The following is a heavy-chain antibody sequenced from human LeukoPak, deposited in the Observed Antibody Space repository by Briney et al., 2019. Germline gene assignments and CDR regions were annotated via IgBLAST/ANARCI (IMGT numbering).Heavy chain of an antibody. V-gene: IGHV4-34*01. CDR2: INHSGST. CDR1: GGSFSGYY. Sequence: SETLSLTCAVYGGSFSGYYWSWIRQPPGKGLEWIGEINHSGSTNYNPSLKSRVTISVDTSKNQFSLKLSSVTAADTAVYYCARGATNYYYDSSGYSTLFWFDPWGQGTLVTVSS. J-gene: IGHJ5*02. CDR3: ARGATNYYYDSSGYSTLFWFDP. D-gene: IGHD3-22*01.